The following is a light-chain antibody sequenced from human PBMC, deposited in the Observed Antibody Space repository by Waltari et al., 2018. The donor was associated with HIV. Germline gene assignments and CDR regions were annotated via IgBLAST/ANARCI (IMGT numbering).Light chain of an antibody. V-gene: IGKV3D-15*03. CDR2: GAF. J-gene: IGKJ4*01. Sequence: EIVMTQSPATVSVSPGERVTLSFRASESVGRNLAWYQQKPGQAPRLLIYGAFIRATGIPDRFSGSGSGTEFTLTISTLQSEDFAVYYCQQYNSWPLIGGGTKVDFK. CDR3: QQYNSWPL. CDR1: ESVGRN.